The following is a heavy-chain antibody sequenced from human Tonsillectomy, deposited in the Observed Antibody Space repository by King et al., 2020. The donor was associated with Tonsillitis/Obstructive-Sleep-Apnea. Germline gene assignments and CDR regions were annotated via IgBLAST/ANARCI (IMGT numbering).Heavy chain of an antibody. CDR2: MNPNSGNT. CDR3: TRGRGYSRLYSLLDRIAARVRYWYFDL. CDR1: GYTFTSYD. Sequence: AQLVQSGAEVKKPGASVKVSCKASGYTFTSYDINWVRQATGQGLEWMGWMNPNSGNTGYAQKFQGRVTMTRNTSISTAYMELSSLRSEDTAVYYCTRGRGYSRLYSLLDRIAARVRYWYFDLWGRGTLVTVSS. D-gene: IGHD6-6*01. J-gene: IGHJ2*01. V-gene: IGHV1-8*01.